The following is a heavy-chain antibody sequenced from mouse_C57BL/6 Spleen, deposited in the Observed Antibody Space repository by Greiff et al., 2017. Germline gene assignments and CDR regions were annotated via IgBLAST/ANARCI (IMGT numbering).Heavy chain of an antibody. V-gene: IGHV1-18*01. Sequence: EVQLQQSGPELVKPGASVKIPCKASGYTFTDYNMDWVKQSHGKSLEWIGDINPNNGGTIYNQKFKGKATLTVDKSSSTAYMERRSLTSEDTAVYYCARHLITTVVDWYFDVWGTGTTVTVSS. CDR3: ARHLITTVVDWYFDV. CDR2: INPNNGGT. CDR1: GYTFTDYN. J-gene: IGHJ1*03. D-gene: IGHD1-1*01.